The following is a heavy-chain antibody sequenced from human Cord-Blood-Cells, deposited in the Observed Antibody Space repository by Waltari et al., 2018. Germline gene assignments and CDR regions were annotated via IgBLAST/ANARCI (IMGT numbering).Heavy chain of an antibody. D-gene: IGHD4-17*01. J-gene: IGHJ4*02. Sequence: QVQLQQWGAGLLKPSETLSLTCAVYGGSFSGYSCGWTRQPPGKGLEWSGEINHSGSTNYNPSLKSRVTISVDTSKNQFSLKLSSVTAADTAVYYCASGAREVTTRFDYWGQGTLVTVSS. CDR1: GGSFSGYS. V-gene: IGHV4-34*01. CDR2: INHSGST. CDR3: ASGAREVTTRFDY.